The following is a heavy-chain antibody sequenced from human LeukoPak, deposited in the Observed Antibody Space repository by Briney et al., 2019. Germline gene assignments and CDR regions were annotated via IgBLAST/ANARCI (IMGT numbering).Heavy chain of an antibody. CDR1: GFTFSRYW. J-gene: IGHJ5*01. CDR2: INSDGYSI. V-gene: IGHV3-74*03. D-gene: IGHD6-19*01. CDR3: TRAGYSSGFDS. Sequence: PGGSLGLSCAASGFTFSRYWMHWVRQAPGKGLVWVSRINSDGYSITYADSVKGRFTISRDNAKNTLYLQMNSLIAEDTAVYFCTRAGYSSGFDSWGQGTLVTVSS.